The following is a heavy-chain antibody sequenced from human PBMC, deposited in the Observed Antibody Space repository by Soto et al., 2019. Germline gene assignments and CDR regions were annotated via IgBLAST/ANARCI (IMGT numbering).Heavy chain of an antibody. CDR1: GGTLSNYA. V-gene: IGHV1-69*13. J-gene: IGHJ4*02. D-gene: IGHD3-3*01. CDR3: ATDSNYDVHNSF. Sequence: SVKVSCKASGGTLSNYAINWVRQAPGQGLEWMGGILPVSAPPDYAQKFQGRVSITADHSTSTVYMELSRLKSDDTAVYFCATDSNYDVHNSFCGQGTMGAVSA. CDR2: ILPVSAPP.